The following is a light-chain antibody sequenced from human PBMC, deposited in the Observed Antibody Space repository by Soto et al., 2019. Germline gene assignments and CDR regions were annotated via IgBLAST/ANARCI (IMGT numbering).Light chain of an antibody. CDR3: QQYARLPRT. J-gene: IGKJ1*01. V-gene: IGKV3-20*01. Sequence: ELVVTKSPGTMSLSPGERATLSCRASQSVTSNYLAWYQQKPGQAPRLLIYVAFNRAPGIPDRFSGSGSGTDFTLTISSLEPDDFAVYYFQQYARLPRTFGQGTKVEIK. CDR2: VAF. CDR1: QSVTSNY.